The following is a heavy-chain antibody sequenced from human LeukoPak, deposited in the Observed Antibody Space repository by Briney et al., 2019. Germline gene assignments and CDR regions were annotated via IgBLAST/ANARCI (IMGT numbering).Heavy chain of an antibody. D-gene: IGHD3-10*01. J-gene: IGHJ4*02. CDR1: GGSFSGYY. CDR3: ARGRYGSGSYFIGRYIYFDY. CDR2: INHSGST. Sequence: SETLSLTCAVYGGSFSGYYWSWIRQPPGKGLEWIGEINHSGSTNYNPSLKSRVTISVDTSKNQFSLKLSSVTAADTAVYYCARGRYGSGSYFIGRYIYFDYWGQGTLVTVSS. V-gene: IGHV4-34*01.